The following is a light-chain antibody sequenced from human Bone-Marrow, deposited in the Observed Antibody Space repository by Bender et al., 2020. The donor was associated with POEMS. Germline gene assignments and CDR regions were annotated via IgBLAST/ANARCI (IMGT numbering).Light chain of an antibody. J-gene: IGLJ1*01. V-gene: IGLV4-60*03. CDR3: ETWDNKTYD. CDR2: LEGSGSY. CDR1: SGHSTNI. Sequence: QPVLTQSSSASASLGSSVKLTCTLSSGHSTNIIAWHQQQPGKAPRYLMKLEGSGSYNKGSGVPDRFSGSSSGADRFLAIANLQSEDEADYDCETWDNKTYDIGYGTKGTGL.